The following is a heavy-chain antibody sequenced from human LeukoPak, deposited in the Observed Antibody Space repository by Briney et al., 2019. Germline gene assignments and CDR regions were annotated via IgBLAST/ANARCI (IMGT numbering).Heavy chain of an antibody. CDR3: ARGGSLAAAPHLYYFDY. Sequence: ASVKVSCKSSGYTFANHYLHWVRQASGQGLEWMGIINPVGGSTTYTQKFQGRVTMTRDTSTSTIYMDLSSLRSEDTAVYYCARGGSLAAAPHLYYFDYWGQGSLVTVSS. D-gene: IGHD6-19*01. CDR1: GYTFANHY. V-gene: IGHV1-46*01. CDR2: INPVGGST. J-gene: IGHJ4*02.